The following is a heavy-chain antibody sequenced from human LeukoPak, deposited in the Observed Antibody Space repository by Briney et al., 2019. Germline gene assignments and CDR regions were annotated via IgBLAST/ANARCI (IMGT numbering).Heavy chain of an antibody. CDR3: ARGGGNSIAFDI. D-gene: IGHD4-23*01. CDR2: IYHSGST. V-gene: IGHV4-30-2*01. J-gene: IGHJ3*02. Sequence: SQTLSLTCTVSGGPISSGGYYWSWIRQPPGKGLEWIGYIYHSGSTYCNPSLKSRVTISVDRSKNQFSLKLSSVTAADTAVYYCARGGGNSIAFDIWGQGTMVTVSS. CDR1: GGPISSGGYY.